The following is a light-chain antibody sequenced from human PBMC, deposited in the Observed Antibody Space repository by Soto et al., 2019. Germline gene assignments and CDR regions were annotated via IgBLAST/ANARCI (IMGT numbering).Light chain of an antibody. CDR1: SSDVGGYNY. V-gene: IGLV2-14*01. J-gene: IGLJ1*01. CDR2: DVS. Sequence: QSALTQPASVSGSPGQSITISCTGTSSDVGGYNYDSWYQQHPGKAPKLMIYDVSNRPSGVSNRFSGSKSGNTASLTISGLQAEDEADYYCSSYTRRSTLVFGTGTKLTVL. CDR3: SSYTRRSTLV.